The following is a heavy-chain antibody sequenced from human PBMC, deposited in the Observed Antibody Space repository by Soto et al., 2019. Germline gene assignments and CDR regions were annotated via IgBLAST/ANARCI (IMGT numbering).Heavy chain of an antibody. D-gene: IGHD3-3*01. CDR1: GFTFWNYA. J-gene: IGHJ6*02. V-gene: IGHV3-23*01. CDR3: VKDWSGEKCPCMDV. CDR2: ISRNGDRT. Sequence: EVQLLESGGGLGQPGGSLRLSCEASGFTFWNYAMTWVRQAPGKGPEWVSSISRNGDRTYYVDSVKGRFIISRDNSDNTLFLQMDSLRAEDAAIYYCVKDWSGEKCPCMDVWGQGTTVTVSS.